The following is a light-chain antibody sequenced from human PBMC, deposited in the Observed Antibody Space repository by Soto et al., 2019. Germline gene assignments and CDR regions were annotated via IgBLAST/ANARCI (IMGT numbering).Light chain of an antibody. CDR1: QSVLYSSNNNNY. J-gene: IGKJ1*01. Sequence: DIVMTQSPDSLAVSLGERATINCKSSQSVLYSSNNNNYLAWYQQKPGQPPKLLINWATARESGVPDRVSGSGSGTDFTLTISSPQAEDVAVYYFQQYYGSSPTFGQGTKVEIK. CDR2: WAT. V-gene: IGKV4-1*01. CDR3: QQYYGSSPT.